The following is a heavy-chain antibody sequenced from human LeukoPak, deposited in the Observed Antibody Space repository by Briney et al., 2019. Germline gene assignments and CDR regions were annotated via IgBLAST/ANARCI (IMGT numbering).Heavy chain of an antibody. J-gene: IGHJ6*03. D-gene: IGHD3-10*01. CDR1: GFTFSSYG. V-gene: IGHV3-30*03. CDR2: ISYDGSNK. CDR3: AGHYGSGRYHYYYMDV. Sequence: PGGSLRLSCAASGFTFSSYGMHWVRQAPGKGLEWVAVISYDGSNKYYADSVKGRFTISRDNAKNTMYLQMNSLRAEDTAVYYCAGHYGSGRYHYYYMDVWGKGTTVTVSS.